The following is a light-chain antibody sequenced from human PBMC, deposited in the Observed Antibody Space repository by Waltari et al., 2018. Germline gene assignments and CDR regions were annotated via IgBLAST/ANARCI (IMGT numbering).Light chain of an antibody. CDR1: QSISGY. CDR3: XXLXHWXXXX. V-gene: IGKV3-11*01. J-gene: IGKJ3*01. CDR2: ETT. Sequence: LSXXERAXXSCRASQSISGYLAWYQQRPGQAPRLLIYETTKRATGIPARFSGGGSGXDFTLTISXXXPEXFAVYYCXXLXHWXXXXFGPGXKVDI.